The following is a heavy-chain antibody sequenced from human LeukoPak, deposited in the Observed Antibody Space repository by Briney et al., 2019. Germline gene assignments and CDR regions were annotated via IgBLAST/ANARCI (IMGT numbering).Heavy chain of an antibody. V-gene: IGHV3-53*01. CDR3: ARGLNMVRGVRQLDY. J-gene: IGHJ4*02. CDR2: IYSGGST. D-gene: IGHD3-10*01. CDR1: GFTVSSNY. Sequence: SGGSLRLSCAASGFTVSSNYMSWVRQAPGKGLEWVSVIYSGGSTYYADSVKGRFTISRDNSKNTLYLQMNSLRAEDTAVYYCARGLNMVRGVRQLDYWGQGTLVTVSS.